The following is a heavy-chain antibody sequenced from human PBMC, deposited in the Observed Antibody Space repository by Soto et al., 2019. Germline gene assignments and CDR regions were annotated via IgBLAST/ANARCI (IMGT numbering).Heavy chain of an antibody. D-gene: IGHD3-22*01. V-gene: IGHV3-64D*06. J-gene: IGHJ4*02. CDR3: VKPPFYYLDSYAESSV. CDR1: SFSFTNYA. Sequence: SLSLSCSSSSFSFTNYAIQWDNQAPGGGLGYVSSIGTNGGSTFYADSVKGRFTISRDNSKNTLYLHMSSLRPEDTAEYYCVKPPFYYLDSYAESSVWRQGILVT. CDR2: IGTNGGST.